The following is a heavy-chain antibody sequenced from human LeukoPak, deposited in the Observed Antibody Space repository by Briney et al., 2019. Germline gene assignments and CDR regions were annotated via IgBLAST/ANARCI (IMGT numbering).Heavy chain of an antibody. J-gene: IGHJ5*02. CDR1: GGTFNNSA. D-gene: IGHD4-17*01. Sequence: SVKVSCKTSGGTFNNSAISWVRQAPGQGLEWLGGIMPLFGTAGYAQKFQGRVTITKDESTRTVYLELASLTSDDTAVYYCARDVHGDYGSGWFDPWGQGTLVSVSS. V-gene: IGHV1-69*05. CDR2: IMPLFGTA. CDR3: ARDVHGDYGSGWFDP.